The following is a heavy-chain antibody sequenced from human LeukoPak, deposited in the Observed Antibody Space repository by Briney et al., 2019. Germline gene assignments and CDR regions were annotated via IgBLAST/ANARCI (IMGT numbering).Heavy chain of an antibody. CDR2: IYSGGTT. Sequence: GGSLRLSCAASGFSVSNNYMSWVRQAPGKGLEWISVIYSGGTTYYADSVRGRFTTSRDNSKNTLYLQMNSLRAEDTAVYYCARDIEAAAGYGFDYWGQGTLVIVSS. J-gene: IGHJ4*02. D-gene: IGHD6-13*01. V-gene: IGHV3-53*01. CDR3: ARDIEAAAGYGFDY. CDR1: GFSVSNNY.